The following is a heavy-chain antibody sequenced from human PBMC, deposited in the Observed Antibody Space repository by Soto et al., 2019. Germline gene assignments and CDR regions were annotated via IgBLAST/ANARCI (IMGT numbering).Heavy chain of an antibody. V-gene: IGHV3-23*01. D-gene: IGHD5-18*01. CDR1: GFTFNDCA. Sequence: GGSLRLSCAASGFTFNDCAMNWVRQAPGKGLEWVSTISIASGSTYYADSVKGRFTVSRDNSKNTLFLQMNSLRVEDTAVYYCARELGYTYAPFESWGQGTLVTVSS. CDR2: ISIASGST. J-gene: IGHJ4*02. CDR3: ARELGYTYAPFES.